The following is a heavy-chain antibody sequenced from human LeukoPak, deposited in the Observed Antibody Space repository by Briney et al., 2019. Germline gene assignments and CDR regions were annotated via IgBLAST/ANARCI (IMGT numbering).Heavy chain of an antibody. V-gene: IGHV3-48*04. Sequence: GGSLRLSCAASGFTFSSYSMNWVRQAPGKGLEWVSYISSSGSTIYYADSVKGRFTISRDNAKNSLYLQMNSLRAEDTAVYYCARVIHYDILTGYMDPYYFDYWGQGTLVTVSS. J-gene: IGHJ4*02. CDR2: ISSSGSTI. CDR3: ARVIHYDILTGYMDPYYFDY. CDR1: GFTFSSYS. D-gene: IGHD3-9*01.